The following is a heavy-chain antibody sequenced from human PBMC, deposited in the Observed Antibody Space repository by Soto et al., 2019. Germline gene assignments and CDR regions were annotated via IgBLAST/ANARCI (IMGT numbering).Heavy chain of an antibody. Sequence: EVQLVESGGGLVTPGGSLRLSCAASGFTFSNAWMTCVRQAPGKGLEWIGRIKSKTDGETTDYAAPVKGRFTISRDDSTNTLYLQMSSLKTEDTAFYYCTRGAPSGTLYDYWGQGTLVTVSS. D-gene: IGHD6-13*01. CDR3: TRGAPSGTLYDY. CDR2: IKSKTDGETT. CDR1: GFTFSNAW. V-gene: IGHV3-15*01. J-gene: IGHJ4*02.